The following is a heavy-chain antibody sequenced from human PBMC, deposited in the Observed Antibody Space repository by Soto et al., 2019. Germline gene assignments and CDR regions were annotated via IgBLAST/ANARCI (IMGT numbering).Heavy chain of an antibody. CDR2: ISSSSSYI. J-gene: IGHJ4*02. CDR3: SRDWGDPYFDY. D-gene: IGHD2-21*02. CDR1: GFTFSSYS. V-gene: IGHV3-21*01. Sequence: GWNPRLSCAASGFTFSSYSMNWVRQAPGKGLEWVSSISSSSSYIYYADSVKGRFTISRDNAKNSLYLQMNSLRAEDTAVYYGSRDWGDPYFDYCGQGTLVTVSS.